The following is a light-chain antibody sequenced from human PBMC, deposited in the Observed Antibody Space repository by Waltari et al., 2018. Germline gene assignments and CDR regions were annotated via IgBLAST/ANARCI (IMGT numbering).Light chain of an antibody. CDR2: ATS. Sequence: EIVLTQSPGTVSLSPGARATLSCRASQSVTSNYLAWYQQTPGQAPRLLIYATSTRATGIPDRFSGSGSGTDFTLTIDRLEPEDFATYYCQHYDSLRTFGQGTKLEL. J-gene: IGKJ1*01. CDR3: QHYDSLRT. V-gene: IGKV3-20*01. CDR1: QSVTSNY.